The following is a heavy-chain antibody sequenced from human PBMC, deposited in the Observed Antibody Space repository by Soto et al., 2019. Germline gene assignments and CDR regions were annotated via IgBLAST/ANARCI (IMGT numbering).Heavy chain of an antibody. D-gene: IGHD2-2*01. CDR1: GYTFTGYY. J-gene: IGHJ6*02. V-gene: IGHV1-2*02. CDR2: INPETGGT. CDR3: ARERYQVISDGMDV. Sequence: QVQLVQSGADVKTPGASVRVSCKASGYTFTGYYVHWVREAPGQGLEWMGWINPETGGTSYAQKFQGRVTLSRDTSISTAYLELSRLRLDDAAVYFCARERYQVISDGMDVWGQGTTVTVSS.